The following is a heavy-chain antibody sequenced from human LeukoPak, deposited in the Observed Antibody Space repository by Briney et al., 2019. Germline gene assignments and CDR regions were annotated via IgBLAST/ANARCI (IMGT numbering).Heavy chain of an antibody. CDR1: GFTFSSYA. Sequence: GGSLRLSCAASGFTFSSYAMSWVRQAPGKGLERVSAISGSGGSTYYADSVKGRFTISRDNSKDTLYLQMNSLRAEDTAVYYCAKVRRCSGGSCDRYYFDYWGQGTLVTVSS. J-gene: IGHJ4*02. D-gene: IGHD2-15*01. CDR2: ISGSGGST. V-gene: IGHV3-23*01. CDR3: AKVRRCSGGSCDRYYFDY.